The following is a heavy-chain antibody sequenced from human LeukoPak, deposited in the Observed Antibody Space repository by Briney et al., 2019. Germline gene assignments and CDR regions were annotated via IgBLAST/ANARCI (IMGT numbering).Heavy chain of an antibody. V-gene: IGHV3-74*01. CDR1: GFTFSNHW. CDR2: INSDGSGT. D-gene: IGHD4-23*01. CDR3: AREAVESDAFAI. J-gene: IGHJ3*02. Sequence: GGSLRLSCAASGFTFSNHWMHWVRQAPGKGLVWVSRINSDGSGTRYADSVKGRFAICRDNAKNTLSLQMNSLRADDTAIYYCAREAVESDAFAIWGRGTMVTVSS.